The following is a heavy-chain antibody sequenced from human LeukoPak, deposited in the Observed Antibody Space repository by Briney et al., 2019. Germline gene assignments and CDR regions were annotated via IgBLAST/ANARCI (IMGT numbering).Heavy chain of an antibody. CDR1: GFTFDDYA. CDR3: AKEGLPETNWNDGPHYFDY. CDR2: ISYDGSNK. V-gene: IGHV3-30*18. Sequence: PGGSLRLSCAASGFTFDDYAMHWVRQAPGKGLEWVAVISYDGSNKYYADSVKGRFTISRDNSKNTLYLQMNSLRAEDTAVYYCAKEGLPETNWNDGPHYFDYWGRGTLVTVSS. D-gene: IGHD1-20*01. J-gene: IGHJ4*02.